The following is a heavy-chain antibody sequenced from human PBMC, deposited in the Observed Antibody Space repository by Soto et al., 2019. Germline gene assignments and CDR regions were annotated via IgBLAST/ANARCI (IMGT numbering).Heavy chain of an antibody. Sequence: SQTLSLTCAISGDSVASNSAAWNWIRQSPSRGLEWLGPTYYSSKWYNDYAVSVKSRIPINPDPPKNQCSLKLNSVTPEDTAVYCWGRDPYSSLSYGMDVWGQGTTVTVSS. CDR2: TYYSSKWYN. V-gene: IGHV6-1*01. J-gene: IGHJ6*02. D-gene: IGHD6-13*01. CDR1: GDSVASNSAA. CDR3: GRDPYSSLSYGMDV.